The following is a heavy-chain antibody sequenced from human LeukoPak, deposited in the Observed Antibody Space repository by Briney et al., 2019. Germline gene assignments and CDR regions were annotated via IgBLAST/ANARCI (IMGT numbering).Heavy chain of an antibody. Sequence: PWETLSLTCTVSGGSISSYYWSWIRQPPGKGLEWIGYIYYSGSTNYNPSLKSRVTISVDTSKNQFSLKLSSVTAADTAVYYCARYEYYYDSSGYLCWFDPWGQGTLVTVSS. CDR2: IYYSGST. D-gene: IGHD3-22*01. V-gene: IGHV4-59*01. J-gene: IGHJ5*02. CDR1: GGSISSYY. CDR3: ARYEYYYDSSGYLCWFDP.